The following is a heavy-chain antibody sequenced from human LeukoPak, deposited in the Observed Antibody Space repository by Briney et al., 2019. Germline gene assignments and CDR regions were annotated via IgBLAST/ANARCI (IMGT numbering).Heavy chain of an antibody. J-gene: IGHJ6*03. V-gene: IGHV4-59*11. CDR1: GGSISSHY. Sequence: SETLSLTCTVSGGSISSHYWSWIRQPPGKGLEWIGYIYYSGSTNYNPSLKSRVTISVDTSKNQFSLKLSSVTAADTAVYYCARVQVDWYSYGYRGNYYYYMDVWGKGTTVTVSS. CDR2: IYYSGST. CDR3: ARVQVDWYSYGYRGNYYYYMDV. D-gene: IGHD5-18*01.